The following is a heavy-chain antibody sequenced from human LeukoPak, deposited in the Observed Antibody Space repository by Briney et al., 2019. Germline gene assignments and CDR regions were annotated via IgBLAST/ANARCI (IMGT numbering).Heavy chain of an antibody. D-gene: IGHD3-10*01. J-gene: IGHJ4*02. CDR2: ISSSSRYI. Sequence: GGSLRLSCAASGFTFSSYSMNWVRQAPGKGREWVSSISSSSRYIYYTDSVKGLFNLPRHYEENSVYVHEKRVSAEDTAVYYCARQPFGEYWGQGTLVTVSS. V-gene: IGHV3-21*01. CDR3: ARQPFGEY. CDR1: GFTFSSYS.